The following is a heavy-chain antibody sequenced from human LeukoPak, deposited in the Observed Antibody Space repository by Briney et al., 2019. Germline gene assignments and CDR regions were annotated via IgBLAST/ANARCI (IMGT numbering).Heavy chain of an antibody. D-gene: IGHD3-3*01. J-gene: IGHJ4*02. V-gene: IGHV1-69*13. CDR3: ARPRTYYDFWRGYPPFDY. CDR2: IITNFGTT. CDR1: GGTFSSHA. Sequence: ASVKVSCKASGGTFSSHAINWVRQAPGQGLEWMGGIITNFGTTNYAQKFQGRVTITADESTSTAYMELSSLRSEDTAVYYCARPRTYYDFWRGYPPFDYWGQGTLVTVSS.